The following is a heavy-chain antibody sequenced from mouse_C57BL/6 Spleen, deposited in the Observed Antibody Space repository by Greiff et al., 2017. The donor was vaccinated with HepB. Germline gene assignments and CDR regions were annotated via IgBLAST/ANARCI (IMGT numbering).Heavy chain of an antibody. J-gene: IGHJ3*01. CDR3: ASQGDDDGFAY. CDR1: GYTFTSYW. Sequence: QVQLQQPGAELVRPGTSVKLSCKASGYTFTSYWMHWVKQRPGQGLEWIGVIDPSDSYTNYNQKFKGKATLTVDTSSSTAYMQLSSLTSEDSAVYYCASQGDDDGFAYWGQGTLVTVSA. CDR2: IDPSDSYT. V-gene: IGHV1-59*01.